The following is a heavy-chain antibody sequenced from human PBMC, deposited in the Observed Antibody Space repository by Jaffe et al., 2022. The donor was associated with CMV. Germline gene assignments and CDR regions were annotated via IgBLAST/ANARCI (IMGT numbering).Heavy chain of an antibody. J-gene: IGHJ4*02. D-gene: IGHD1-26*01. Sequence: QVQLVQSGAEVKKPGASVKVSCKASGYTFTTYAIHWVRQAPGQRLQWVGWIKAGDGNTRYSQKLQGRVTLTRDTSASTAYMELSSLRSEDTAVYYCARDGLLVGATTFDCWGQGTLVTVSS. CDR1: GYTFTTYA. CDR2: IKAGDGNT. CDR3: ARDGLLVGATTFDC. V-gene: IGHV1-3*01.